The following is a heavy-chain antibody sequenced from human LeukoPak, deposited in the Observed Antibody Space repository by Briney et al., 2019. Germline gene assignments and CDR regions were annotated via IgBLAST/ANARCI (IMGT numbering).Heavy chain of an antibody. D-gene: IGHD3-3*01. CDR1: GFTFSSYW. J-gene: IGHJ6*03. CDR3: ARESDFWSGYSSYYYYYYYMDV. CDR2: IKQDGSEK. V-gene: IGHV3-7*01. Sequence: GGPLRLSCAASGFTFSSYWMSWVRQAPGKGLEWVANIKQDGSEKYYVDSVKGRFTISRDNAKNSLYLQMNSLRAEDTAVYYCARESDFWSGYSSYYYYYYYMDVWGKGTTVTVSS.